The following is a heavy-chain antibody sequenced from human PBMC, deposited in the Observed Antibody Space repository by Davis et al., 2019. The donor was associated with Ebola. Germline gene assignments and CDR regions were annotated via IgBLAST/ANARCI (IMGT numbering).Heavy chain of an antibody. CDR1: GFTFSSYSMN. V-gene: IGHV4-39*01. D-gene: IGHD3-10*01. CDR2: IYYSGST. J-gene: IGHJ4*02. Sequence: GSLRLSCAASGFTFSSYSMNWVRQPPGKGLEWIGSIYYSGSTYYNPSLKSRVTISVDTSKNQFSLKLSSVTAADTAVYYCARQAYYGSGSLDYWGQGTLVTVSS. CDR3: ARQAYYGSGSLDY.